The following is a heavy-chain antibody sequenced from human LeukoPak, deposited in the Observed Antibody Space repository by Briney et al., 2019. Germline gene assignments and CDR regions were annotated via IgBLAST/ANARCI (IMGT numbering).Heavy chain of an antibody. CDR2: MNPNSGNT. J-gene: IGHJ4*02. D-gene: IGHD2-2*01. CDR1: GYTFTGYD. CDR3: AIRPSCSSNSCYRDRPFDY. Sequence: ASVKVSCKASGYTFTGYDINWVRQATGQGLEWMGWMNPNSGNTGYALKFQGRVTITRNTSISTAYMELNSLRSEDTAVYYCAIRPSCSSNSCYRDRPFDYWGQGTLVTVSS. V-gene: IGHV1-8*03.